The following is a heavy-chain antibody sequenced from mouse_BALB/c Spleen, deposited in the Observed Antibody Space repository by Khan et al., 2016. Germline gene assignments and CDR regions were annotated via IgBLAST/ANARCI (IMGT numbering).Heavy chain of an antibody. Sequence: EVELVEPGPGLVKPSVSLFLSCPVTGYSITNDYAWNWFRQPQGNKVAWTAYISYSGSTCYNQACKRRFTITRDASKNQFFLQLNSVTTEDTATYYCARWYDFYFDYWGGGTTLTVAS. V-gene: IGHV3-2*02. CDR3: ARWYDFYFDY. D-gene: IGHD2-14*01. CDR1: GYSITNDYA. CDR2: ISYSGST. J-gene: IGHJ2*01.